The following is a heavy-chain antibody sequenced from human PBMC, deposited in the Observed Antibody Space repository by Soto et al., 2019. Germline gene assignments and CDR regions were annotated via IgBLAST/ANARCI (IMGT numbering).Heavy chain of an antibody. CDR2: IKSKTDGGTT. J-gene: IGHJ6*02. CDR1: GFTFSNAW. CDR3: ARYIPGVRYYGMDV. Sequence: GGSLRLSCAASGFTFSNAWINWVRQAPGKGLEWVGRIKSKTDGGTTDFAAPVKGRFAISRDDSKNMVYLQMNSLKTEDTAVYYCARYIPGVRYYGMDVWGQGTTVTVSS. D-gene: IGHD2-2*01. V-gene: IGHV3-15*07.